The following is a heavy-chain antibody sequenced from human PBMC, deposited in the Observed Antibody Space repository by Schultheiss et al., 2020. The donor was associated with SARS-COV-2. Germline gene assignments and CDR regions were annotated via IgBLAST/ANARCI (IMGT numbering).Heavy chain of an antibody. D-gene: IGHD3-10*01. V-gene: IGHV4-34*01. Sequence: SETLSLTCAVYGGSFSGYYWSWIRQPPGKGLEWIGSIYYSGSTYYNPSLKSRVIISVDTSKNQFSLKLSSVTAADTAVYYCARDYSYYYGSGTQEVNWFDPWGQGTLVTVSS. CDR2: IYYSGST. CDR3: ARDYSYYYGSGTQEVNWFDP. CDR1: GGSFSGYY. J-gene: IGHJ5*02.